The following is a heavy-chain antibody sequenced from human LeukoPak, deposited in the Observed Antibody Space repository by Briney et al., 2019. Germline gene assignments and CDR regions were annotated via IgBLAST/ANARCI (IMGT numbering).Heavy chain of an antibody. CDR3: ARAPTTDDYSNPYFDY. J-gene: IGHJ4*02. V-gene: IGHV1-69*13. Sequence: SVKVSCKASGGTFSSYAISWVRQAPGQGLEWMGGIIPIFGTANYAQKFQGRVTITADESTSTAYMELSSLRSEDTAVYYCARAPTTDDYSNPYFDYWGQGTLVTVSS. CDR1: GGTFSSYA. CDR2: IIPIFGTA. D-gene: IGHD4-11*01.